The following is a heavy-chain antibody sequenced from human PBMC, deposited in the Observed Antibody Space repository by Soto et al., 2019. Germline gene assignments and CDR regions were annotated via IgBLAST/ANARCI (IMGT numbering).Heavy chain of an antibody. CDR1: GDSFSRST. V-gene: IGHV1-18*01. J-gene: IGHJ4*02. D-gene: IGHD2-21*02. CDR3: ARDEDRGDHIVVVTAISLLDY. CDR2: ISAYNGNT. Sequence: ASVKVSCKASGDSFSRSTFSWVRQAPGQGLEWMGWISAYNGNTNYAQKLQGRVTMTTDTSTSTAYMELRSLRSDDTAVYYCARDEDRGDHIVVVTAISLLDYWGQGTLVTVSS.